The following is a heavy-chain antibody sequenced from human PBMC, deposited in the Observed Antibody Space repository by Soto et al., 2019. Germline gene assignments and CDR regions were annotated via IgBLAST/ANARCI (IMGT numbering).Heavy chain of an antibody. J-gene: IGHJ5*02. CDR2: IFPLTDIP. Sequence: QVQLVQSGPEVKKPGSSVKVSCKASGGTFRNYPINWVRQAPGQGLEWMGSIFPLTDIPDYAQNFQARLTISADRSTSTAYMEVNSLTSGDTAMYFCARGTLVVLTEFPSWGQGTLVTVSS. V-gene: IGHV1-69*02. CDR1: GGTFRNYP. CDR3: ARGTLVVLTEFPS. D-gene: IGHD1-1*01.